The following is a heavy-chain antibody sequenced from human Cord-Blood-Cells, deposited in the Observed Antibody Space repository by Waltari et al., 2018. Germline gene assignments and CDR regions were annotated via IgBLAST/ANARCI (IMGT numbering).Heavy chain of an antibody. D-gene: IGHD2-2*01. Sequence: QVQLVQSGAEVKKPGSSVKVSCKASGGTFSSYATSWVRQAPGQGLAWMGGVIPIFGTAHYAQKFQGRVTITADESTSTAYMELSSLRSEDTAVYYCARAQVVVVPAAIFHYYYGMDVWGQGTTVTVSS. CDR2: VIPIFGTA. CDR3: ARAQVVVVPAAIFHYYYGMDV. V-gene: IGHV1-69*12. CDR1: GGTFSSYA. J-gene: IGHJ6*02.